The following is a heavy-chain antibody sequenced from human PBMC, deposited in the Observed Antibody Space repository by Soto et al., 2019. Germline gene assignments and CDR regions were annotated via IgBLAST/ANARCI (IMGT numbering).Heavy chain of an antibody. V-gene: IGHV4-31*03. J-gene: IGHJ6*02. D-gene: IGHD4-4*01. Sequence: TLSLTCTVSGGSIRIGGYYWTWIRQHPGKGLEWIGYIYYSGNTYYNPSLKSRLTLSLDTSKNQFSLKLTSVTAADTAVYYCARGGVKVTNGMDVWGQGTTVTVSS. CDR2: IYYSGNT. CDR1: GGSIRIGGYY. CDR3: ARGGVKVTNGMDV.